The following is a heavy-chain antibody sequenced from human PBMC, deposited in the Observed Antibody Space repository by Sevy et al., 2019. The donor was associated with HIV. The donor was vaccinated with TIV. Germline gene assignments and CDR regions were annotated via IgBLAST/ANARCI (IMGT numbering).Heavy chain of an antibody. V-gene: IGHV3-72*01. CDR1: GFTFSDHY. J-gene: IGHJ4*02. CDR3: ATHAGEAAAGRVFDY. Sequence: GGSLRLSCAASGFTFSDHYMEWVRQAPGKGLEWVGRTRNKADSYTTEYAASVKGRFTISRDDSKNSLYLQMNSLKTEDPAVYYCATHAGEAAAGRVFDYWGQGTLVTVSS. D-gene: IGHD6-13*01. CDR2: TRNKADSYTT.